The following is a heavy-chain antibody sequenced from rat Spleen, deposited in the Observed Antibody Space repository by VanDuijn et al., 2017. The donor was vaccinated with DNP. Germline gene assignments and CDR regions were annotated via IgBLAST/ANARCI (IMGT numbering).Heavy chain of an antibody. D-gene: IGHD1-2*01. V-gene: IGHV5-20*01. CDR1: GFTFSDYY. CDR2: IRYDGGST. CDR3: ARRSSSHWYFDF. Sequence: EVQLVESGGGLVQPGRSLKLACAASGFTFSDYYVAWVRQAPTKGLEWVAYIRYDGGSTYYRDSVKGRFTSSRDNAKSSLYLQMNSLRSDDMATYFCARRSSSHWYFDFWGPGTMVTVSS. J-gene: IGHJ1*01.